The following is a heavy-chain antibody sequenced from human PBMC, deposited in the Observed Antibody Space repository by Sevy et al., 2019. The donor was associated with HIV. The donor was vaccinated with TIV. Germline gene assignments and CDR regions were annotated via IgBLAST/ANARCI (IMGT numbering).Heavy chain of an antibody. CDR2: IYYSGNT. Sequence: SETLSLTCTVSGDSISSSTYHWGWIRQSAGKRRELIGNIYYSGNTNYNPSLTSRATISVDTSKNQFSLNLTSVTAADMAVYYCARVVDFWSGYLDYWGQGTLVTVSS. V-gene: IGHV4-39*01. D-gene: IGHD3-3*01. CDR3: ARVVDFWSGYLDY. CDR1: GDSISSSTYH. J-gene: IGHJ4*01.